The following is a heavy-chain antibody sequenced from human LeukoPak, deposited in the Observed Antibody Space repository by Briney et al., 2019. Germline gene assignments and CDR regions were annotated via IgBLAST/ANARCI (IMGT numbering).Heavy chain of an antibody. V-gene: IGHV3-21*04. D-gene: IGHD5-12*01. CDR1: GFTFSSYS. Sequence: PGGSLRLSCAASGFTFSSYSMNWVRQAPGKGLEWVSSISSSSSYIYYADSVKGRFTISRDNSKNTLYLQMNSLRAEDTAVYYCARSQWLRSTGGYYFDYWGQGTLVTVSS. J-gene: IGHJ4*02. CDR3: ARSQWLRSTGGYYFDY. CDR2: ISSSSSYI.